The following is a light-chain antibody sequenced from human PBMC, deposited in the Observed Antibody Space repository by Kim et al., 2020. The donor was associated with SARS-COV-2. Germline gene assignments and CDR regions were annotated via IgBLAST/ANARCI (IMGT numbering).Light chain of an antibody. Sequence: KPVTISCTRSNRDIANNYVQWYQQRPGSVPTLMIYDHDRRPSGVPDRFSGSIDSSSNSSSLSISGLTTGDEADYHCQSYENNNQVFGGGTQLTVL. CDR1: NRDIANNY. CDR2: DHD. J-gene: IGLJ3*02. CDR3: QSYENNNQV. V-gene: IGLV6-57*03.